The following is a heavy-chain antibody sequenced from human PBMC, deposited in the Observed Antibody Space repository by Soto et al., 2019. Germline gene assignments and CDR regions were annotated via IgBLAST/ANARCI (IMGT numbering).Heavy chain of an antibody. V-gene: IGHV1-2*02. Sequence: QVQPVQSGAEVKKPGASVKVSCKASGYTFTAYYMHWVRQAPGQGLEWMGWINPHNGDTNYAQKFQGRVIITRDTSISTVYMELTRLRSDDTAVFYCARDRPLDYWGQGTLVTVSS. CDR3: ARDRPLDY. CDR1: GYTFTAYY. CDR2: INPHNGDT. J-gene: IGHJ4*02.